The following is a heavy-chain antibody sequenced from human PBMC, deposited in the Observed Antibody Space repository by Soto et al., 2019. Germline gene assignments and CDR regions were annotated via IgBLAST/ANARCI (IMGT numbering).Heavy chain of an antibody. J-gene: IGHJ5*02. CDR1: GFTFSSYA. D-gene: IGHD3-22*01. CDR2: ISGSGGST. Sequence: GGSLRLSCAASGFTFSSYAMSWVRQAPGKGLEWVSAISGSGGSTYYADSVKGRFTISRDNSKNTLYLQMNSLRAEDTAVYYCANSITMIVVVNPTWGQGTLVTVSS. V-gene: IGHV3-23*01. CDR3: ANSITMIVVVNPT.